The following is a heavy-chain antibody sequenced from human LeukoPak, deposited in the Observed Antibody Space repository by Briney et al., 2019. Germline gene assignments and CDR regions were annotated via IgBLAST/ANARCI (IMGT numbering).Heavy chain of an antibody. CDR3: ARVRIPYYYGSGSYYKARTTYFDY. CDR2: IYHSGST. V-gene: IGHV4-4*02. Sequence: PSETLSLTCAVSGGSISSSNWWSWVRQPPGKGLEWIGEIYHSGSTNYNPSLKSRVTISVDTSKNQFSLKLSSVTAADTAVYYCARVRIPYYYGSGSYYKARTTYFDYWGQGTLVTVSS. J-gene: IGHJ4*02. D-gene: IGHD3-10*01. CDR1: GGSISSSNW.